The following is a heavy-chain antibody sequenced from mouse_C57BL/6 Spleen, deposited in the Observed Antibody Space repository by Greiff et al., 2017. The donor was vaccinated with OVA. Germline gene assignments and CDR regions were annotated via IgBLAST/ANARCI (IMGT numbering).Heavy chain of an antibody. V-gene: IGHV1-69*01. D-gene: IGHD1-1*01. CDR2: IDPSDSYT. J-gene: IGHJ2*01. CDR3: ARDYGSSYEYCDY. Sequence: QVQLQQPGAELVMPGASVKLSCKASGYTFTSYWMHWVKQRPGQGLEWIGEIDPSDSYTNYNQKFKGKSTLTVDKSSSTAYMQLSSLTSEDSAVYYCARDYGSSYEYCDYWGQGTTLTVSS. CDR1: GYTFTSYW.